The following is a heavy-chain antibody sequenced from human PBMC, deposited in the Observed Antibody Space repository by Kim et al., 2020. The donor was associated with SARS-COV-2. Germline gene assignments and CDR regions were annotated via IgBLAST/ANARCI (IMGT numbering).Heavy chain of an antibody. J-gene: IGHJ6*02. CDR2: ISSSSNYI. CDR3: AGIVGATERYYCYGLDV. D-gene: IGHD1-26*01. CDR1: GFTLSGFS. V-gene: IGHV3-21*01. Sequence: GGSLRLSCAASGFTLSGFSMNWVRQAPGRGLEWVSAISSSSNYIYYADSVKGRFTISRDNSKNSLHLQMNSLRAEDTAVYYCAGIVGATERYYCYGLDVWGQGTTVTVSS.